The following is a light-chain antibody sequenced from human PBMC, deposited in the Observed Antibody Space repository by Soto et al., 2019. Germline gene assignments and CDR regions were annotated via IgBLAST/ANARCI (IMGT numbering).Light chain of an antibody. CDR2: EVN. J-gene: IGLJ2*01. V-gene: IGLV2-8*01. CDR3: TSYAAGKNVV. Sequence: QSVLTQPPSASGSPGQSVTISCTGTSSDVGIYNYVSWYQQYPGKAPKLMIYEVNKRPSGVPDRFSGSKSGNTAALTVAGLQAEDEADDYCTSYAAGKNVVFGGGTKLTVL. CDR1: SSDVGIYNY.